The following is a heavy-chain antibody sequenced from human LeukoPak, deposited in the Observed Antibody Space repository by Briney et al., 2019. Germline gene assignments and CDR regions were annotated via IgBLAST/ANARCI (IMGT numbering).Heavy chain of an antibody. V-gene: IGHV1-8*01. CDR2: MNPNSGNT. J-gene: IGHJ3*02. D-gene: IGHD1-26*01. CDR1: GYTFTSYD. Sequence: VSVKVSCKASGYTFTSYDINWVRQATGQGLEWMGWMNPNSGNTGYAQKFQGRVTMTRNTSISTAYMELSSLRSEDTAVYYCARAVIVAGATETIDAFDIWGQGTMVTVSS. CDR3: ARAVIVAGATETIDAFDI.